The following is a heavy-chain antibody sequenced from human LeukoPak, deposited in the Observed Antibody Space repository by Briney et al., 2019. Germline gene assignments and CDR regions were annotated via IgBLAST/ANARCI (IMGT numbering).Heavy chain of an antibody. J-gene: IGHJ6*03. Sequence: SQTLSLTCTVSGGSISSGSYYWSWIRQPAGKGLEWIGRIYTSGSTNYNPSLKSRVTISVDTSKNQFSLKLSSVTAADTAVYYCARGAFWSGYYPSYYYYYYYMDVWGKGTTVTVSS. CDR1: GGSISSGSYY. CDR3: ARGAFWSGYYPSYYYYYYYMDV. V-gene: IGHV4-61*02. D-gene: IGHD3-3*01. CDR2: IYTSGST.